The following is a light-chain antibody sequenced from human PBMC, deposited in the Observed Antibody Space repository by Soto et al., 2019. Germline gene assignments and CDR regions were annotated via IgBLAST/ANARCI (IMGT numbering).Light chain of an antibody. J-gene: IGKJ1*01. CDR1: QSVLYSSNNKNY. CDR3: QQSYTTPRT. V-gene: IGKV4-1*01. CDR2: WAS. Sequence: DIVMTQSPDSLAVSLGERATINCKSSQSVLYSSNNKNYLAWYQLKPGQPPKALIYWASTRESGVPDPFSGSRSETYFHLTINSPQAEDVAVYYCQQSYTTPRTFGHRTKVEIK.